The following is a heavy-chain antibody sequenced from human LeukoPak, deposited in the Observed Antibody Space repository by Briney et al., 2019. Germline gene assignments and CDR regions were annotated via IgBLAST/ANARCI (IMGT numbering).Heavy chain of an antibody. D-gene: IGHD1-26*01. V-gene: IGHV3-23*01. CDR1: GFTVSSYA. CDR3: AKSGATNVASWFDP. J-gene: IGHJ5*02. CDR2: ISGSGGST. Sequence: PGGSLRLSCAASGFTVSSYAMSCVPQAPRKGLESVSAISGSGGSTYYADSVKGRFTISRDNSKNTLYLQMNSLRAEDTAVYYCAKSGATNVASWFDPWGQGTLVTVSS.